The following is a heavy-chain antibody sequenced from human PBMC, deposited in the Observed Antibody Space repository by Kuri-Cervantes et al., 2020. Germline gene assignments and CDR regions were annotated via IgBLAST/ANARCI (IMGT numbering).Heavy chain of an antibody. D-gene: IGHD3-3*01. V-gene: IGHV3-30*18. Sequence: GGSLRLSCAASGFTFSSYGMHWVRQAPGKGLEWVALISYDGSNKYYADSVKGRFTISRDNSKNTLYLQMNSLRAEDTAVYYCAKEPAYIYSRYYDFWSGLQRLYYGMDVWGQGTTVTVSS. CDR2: ISYDGSNK. CDR3: AKEPAYIYSRYYDFWSGLQRLYYGMDV. J-gene: IGHJ6*02. CDR1: GFTFSSYG.